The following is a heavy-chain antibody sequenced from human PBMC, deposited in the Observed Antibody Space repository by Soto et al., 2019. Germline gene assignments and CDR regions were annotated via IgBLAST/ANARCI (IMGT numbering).Heavy chain of an antibody. CDR1: GDSFNDYY. Sequence: QVQLVQSGAEVRKPGASVTVSCRSSGDSFNDYYIHWVRQAPGQGFEWMGWINPNGGVTKYAQKFQGWVSMTRDTYIRTVYMQLSRLISDDTADYYCARESGGATATLDYYYFYMDVWGTGTTVTVSS. CDR3: ARESGGATATLDYYYFYMDV. CDR2: INPNGGVT. D-gene: IGHD5-12*01. V-gene: IGHV1-2*04. J-gene: IGHJ6*03.